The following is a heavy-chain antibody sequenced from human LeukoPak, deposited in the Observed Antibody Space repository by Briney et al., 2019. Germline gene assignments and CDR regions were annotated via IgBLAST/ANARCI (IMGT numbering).Heavy chain of an antibody. CDR3: AKYATRETFFGDY. V-gene: IGHV3-23*01. D-gene: IGHD2-8*01. J-gene: IGHJ4*02. Sequence: GGSLRLSCAASGFTFRNYAMAWVRQAPGKGLEWVSGISAGASRTYYTDSVRGRFTISRDNPENTLYLQMNSLRAEDTAVYYCAKYATRETFFGDYWGQGTLVTVSS. CDR1: GFTFRNYA. CDR2: ISAGASRT.